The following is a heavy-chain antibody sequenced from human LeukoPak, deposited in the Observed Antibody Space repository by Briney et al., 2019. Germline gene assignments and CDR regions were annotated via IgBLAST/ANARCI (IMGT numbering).Heavy chain of an antibody. D-gene: IGHD6-6*01. CDR3: ATIAASDAEYFQH. CDR2: INPSSGST. J-gene: IGHJ1*01. Sequence: ASVQVSCRVSGCTFTYYYMHWLRPAPGQGREWMGIINPSSGSTSYAQKFQGRVTMTRDTSTSTVYMDVSSLRSDDTAVYYCATIAASDAEYFQHWGQGTLVTVSS. CDR1: GCTFTYYY. V-gene: IGHV1-46*01.